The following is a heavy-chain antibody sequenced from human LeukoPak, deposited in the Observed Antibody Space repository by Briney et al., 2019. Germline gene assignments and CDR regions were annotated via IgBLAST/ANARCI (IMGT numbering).Heavy chain of an antibody. Sequence: GGSLRLSCAVSGFTFSYYSMNWVRQAPGKGLEWVSYISSSGSTTYYADSVKGRFTVSRDNAKNSLYLQMNGLRDEDTAVYYCARDSDGVLDYWGQGTLVTVSS. CDR2: ISSSGSTT. J-gene: IGHJ4*02. CDR1: GFTFSYYS. CDR3: ARDSDGVLDY. V-gene: IGHV3-48*02. D-gene: IGHD3-10*01.